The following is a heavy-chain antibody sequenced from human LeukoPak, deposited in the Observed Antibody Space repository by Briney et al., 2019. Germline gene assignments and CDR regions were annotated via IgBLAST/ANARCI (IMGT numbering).Heavy chain of an antibody. D-gene: IGHD5-24*01. Sequence: GGSLRLSCAASGFTFSSYGMHWVRQAPGKGLEWVAVIWYDGSNKYYADSVKGRFTISRDNSKNTLYLQMNSLRAEDTALYYCAKDREMATISSAWFDPWGQGTLVTVSS. J-gene: IGHJ5*02. CDR1: GFTFSSYG. V-gene: IGHV3-30*02. CDR3: AKDREMATISSAWFDP. CDR2: IWYDGSNK.